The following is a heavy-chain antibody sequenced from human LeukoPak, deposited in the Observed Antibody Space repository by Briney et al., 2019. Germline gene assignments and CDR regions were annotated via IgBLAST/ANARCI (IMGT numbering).Heavy chain of an antibody. D-gene: IGHD2-15*01. CDR1: GYTFTGYY. CDR2: INPNSGGT. J-gene: IGHJ4*02. Sequence: VASVKVSCKASGYTFTGYYMHWVRQTPGQGLEWMGWINPNSGGTNYAQKFQGRVTITRDTSISTVYMELSSLRSEDTAVYFCARVDGSPDYWGQGTLVTVSS. CDR3: ARVDGSPDY. V-gene: IGHV1-2*02.